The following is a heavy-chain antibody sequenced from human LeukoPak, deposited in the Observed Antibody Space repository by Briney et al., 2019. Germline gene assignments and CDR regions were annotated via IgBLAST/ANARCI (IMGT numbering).Heavy chain of an antibody. J-gene: IGHJ4*02. Sequence: PSETLSLTCAVYGGSFSGYYWSWIRQPPGKGLEWIGEINHGGSTNYNPSLKSRVTISVDTSKNQFSLKLSSVTAADTAVYYCARGTDYGDYALNYYFDYWGQGTLVTVSS. V-gene: IGHV4-34*01. CDR3: ARGTDYGDYALNYYFDY. CDR2: INHGGST. D-gene: IGHD4-17*01. CDR1: GGSFSGYY.